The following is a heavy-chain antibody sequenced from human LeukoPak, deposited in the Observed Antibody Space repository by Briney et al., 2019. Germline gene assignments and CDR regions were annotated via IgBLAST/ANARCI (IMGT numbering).Heavy chain of an antibody. V-gene: IGHV3-48*01. CDR1: GFTFSSYE. CDR3: ARGTAPDAFDI. D-gene: IGHD5-18*01. CDR2: ISSSSSTI. J-gene: IGHJ3*02. Sequence: GALRLSCAASGFTFSSYEMNWVRQAPGKGLEWVSYISSSSSTIYYADSVKGRFTISRDNAKNSLYLQMNSLRAEDTAVYYCARGTAPDAFDIWGQGTMVTVSS.